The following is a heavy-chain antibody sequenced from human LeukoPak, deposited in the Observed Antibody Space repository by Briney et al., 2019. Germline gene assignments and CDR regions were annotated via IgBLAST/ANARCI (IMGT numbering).Heavy chain of an antibody. V-gene: IGHV3-33*06. Sequence: GGSLRLSCVASGFTLGTYAMHWVRQAPGKGLEWVAVIWYDGSNKYYTDSVKGRFTISRDNSKNTLYLQMNSLRAEDTAVYYCAKPRVVAATRGTFDYWGQGTLVTVSS. D-gene: IGHD2-15*01. CDR3: AKPRVVAATRGTFDY. J-gene: IGHJ4*02. CDR1: GFTLGTYA. CDR2: IWYDGSNK.